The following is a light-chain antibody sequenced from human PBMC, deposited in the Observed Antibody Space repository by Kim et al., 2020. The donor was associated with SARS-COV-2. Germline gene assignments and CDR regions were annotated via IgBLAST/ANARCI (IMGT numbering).Light chain of an antibody. CDR2: GAY. CDR1: QSVSRN. V-gene: IGKV3-15*01. Sequence: EIVMTQSPATLSVSPGERATLSCRASQSVSRNLAWYQQIPGQAPRLLIYGAYSRATGVPAKFSGSGSGTEFTLTISSLQSEDCAVYYCQQYSNWPQYTFGQGTKLEI. CDR3: QQYSNWPQYT. J-gene: IGKJ2*01.